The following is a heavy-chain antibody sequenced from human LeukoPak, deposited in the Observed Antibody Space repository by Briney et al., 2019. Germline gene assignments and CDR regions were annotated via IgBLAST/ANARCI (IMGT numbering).Heavy chain of an antibody. CDR3: ARAVVPAAALPDAFDI. D-gene: IGHD2-2*01. V-gene: IGHV3-20*04. Sequence: PGGSLRLSCAASGFTFDDYGMSWVRQAPGKGLEWVSGINWNGGSTGYADSVKGRFTISRDNAKNSLYLQINSLRAEDTALYYCARAVVPAAALPDAFDIWGQGTMVTVSS. J-gene: IGHJ3*02. CDR1: GFTFDDYG. CDR2: INWNGGST.